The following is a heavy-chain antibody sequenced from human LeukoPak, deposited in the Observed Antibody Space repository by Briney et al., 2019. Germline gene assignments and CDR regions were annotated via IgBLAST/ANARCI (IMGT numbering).Heavy chain of an antibody. CDR3: AKAHPNSSKHDFCDY. Sequence: GGSLRLSCAASGFTFSSYGMHRVRPAPGKGLEWVAVISYDGSNKYYADSVKVRFTISRDNSKNALYQQMNSLRAEDTAVYYCAKAHPNSSKHDFCDYWGQGTLVSVSS. D-gene: IGHD6-13*01. J-gene: IGHJ4*02. CDR2: ISYDGSNK. CDR1: GFTFSSYG. V-gene: IGHV3-30*18.